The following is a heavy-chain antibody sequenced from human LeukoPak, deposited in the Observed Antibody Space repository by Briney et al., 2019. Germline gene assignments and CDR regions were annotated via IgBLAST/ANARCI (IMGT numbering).Heavy chain of an antibody. J-gene: IGHJ3*02. CDR1: GFTLSSYA. D-gene: IGHD1-1*01. CDR2: ISGTDGST. CDR3: AKELAWNGGAFDI. Sequence: PGGSLRLSCAASGFTLSSYAMSWVRQAPGKGLEWVSAISGTDGSTHYADSVKGRFTISRDSSNKRLYLQMNSLRAEDTAVYYCAKELAWNGGAFDIWGQGTMVTVSS. V-gene: IGHV3-23*01.